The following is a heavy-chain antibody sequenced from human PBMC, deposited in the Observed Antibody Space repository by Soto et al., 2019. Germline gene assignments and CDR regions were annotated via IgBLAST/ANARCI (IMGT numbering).Heavy chain of an antibody. CDR2: IYYSGST. V-gene: IGHV4-31*03. D-gene: IGHD6-13*01. CDR1: GGSLSSGGCY. CDR3: AREVVAAAGGWFDP. J-gene: IGHJ5*02. Sequence: SETLSLPCTVSGGSLSSGGCYWSWIRQHPGKGLEWIGYIYYSGSTYYNPSLKSRVTISVDTSKNQFSLKLSSVTAADTAVYYCAREVVAAAGGWFDPWGQGTLVTVSS.